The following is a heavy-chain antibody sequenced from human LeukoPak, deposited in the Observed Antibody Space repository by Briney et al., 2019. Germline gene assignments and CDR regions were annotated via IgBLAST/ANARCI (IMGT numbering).Heavy chain of an antibody. J-gene: IGHJ4*02. CDR3: ARDLSGSYYFDY. CDR1: GFTFSSYS. D-gene: IGHD1-26*01. V-gene: IGHV3-21*01. CDR2: ISSSSSYI. Sequence: GGSLRLSCAASGFTFSSYSMNWVRQAPGKGLEWVSSISSSSSYIYYADSVKGRFTISGDNAKNSLYLQMNSLRAEDTAVYYCARDLSGSYYFDYWGQGTLVTVSS.